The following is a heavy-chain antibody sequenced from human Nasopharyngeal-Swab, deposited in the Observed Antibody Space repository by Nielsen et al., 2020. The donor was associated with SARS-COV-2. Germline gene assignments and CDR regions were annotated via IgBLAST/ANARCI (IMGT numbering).Heavy chain of an antibody. D-gene: IGHD3-22*01. V-gene: IGHV3-30-3*01. CDR1: GFTFSSFH. Sequence: GESLKISCEASGFTFSSFHMHWVRQAPGKGLEWVAVVLYDGHDKYYADSVKGRFTISRDSSKNTLYLQMSSLRAEDTAVYYCAKGRYYYDTSGHLLFDYWGQGTLVTVSS. CDR2: VLYDGHDK. J-gene: IGHJ4*02. CDR3: AKGRYYYDTSGHLLFDY.